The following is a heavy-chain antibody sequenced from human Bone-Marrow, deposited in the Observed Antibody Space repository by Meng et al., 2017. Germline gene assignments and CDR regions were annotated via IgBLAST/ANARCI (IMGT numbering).Heavy chain of an antibody. CDR3: ARGPGKGQGYGDYPFDY. D-gene: IGHD4-17*01. V-gene: IGHV4-39*07. CDR1: GGSISSSSYY. CDR2: IYYSGST. J-gene: IGHJ4*02. Sequence: SETLSLTCTVSGGSISSSSYYWGWIRQPPGKGLEWIGSIYYSGSTYYNPSLKSRVTISIDTSKNQFSLKLSSVTAADTAVYYCARGPGKGQGYGDYPFDYWGQGTLVTVSS.